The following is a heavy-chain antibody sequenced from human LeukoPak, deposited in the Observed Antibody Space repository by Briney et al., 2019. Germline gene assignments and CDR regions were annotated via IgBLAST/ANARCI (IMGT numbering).Heavy chain of an antibody. CDR2: IYTSGST. D-gene: IGHD3-10*01. V-gene: IGHV4-4*07. CDR3: ARGSVVTMVRGVIYYFDY. CDR1: GGSISSYY. J-gene: IGHJ4*02. Sequence: PSETLSLTCTVSGGSISSYYWSWIRQPAGKGLEWIGRIYTSGSTNYNPSLKSRVTMSVDTSKNQFSLKLSSVTAADTAVYYCARGSVVTMVRGVIYYFDYWGQGTLVTVSA.